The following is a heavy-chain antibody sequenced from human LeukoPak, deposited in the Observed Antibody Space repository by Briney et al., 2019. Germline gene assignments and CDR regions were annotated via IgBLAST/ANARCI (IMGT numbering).Heavy chain of an antibody. D-gene: IGHD3-22*01. V-gene: IGHV1-8*01. CDR1: GYTFTSYD. J-gene: IGHJ4*02. Sequence: EASVKVSCKASGYTFTSYDINWVRQATGQGLEWMGWISAYNGNTNYAQKFQGRVTMTRNTSISTAYMELSSLRSEDTAVYYCLVVVIGGYWGQGTLVTVSS. CDR3: LVVVIGGY. CDR2: ISAYNGNT.